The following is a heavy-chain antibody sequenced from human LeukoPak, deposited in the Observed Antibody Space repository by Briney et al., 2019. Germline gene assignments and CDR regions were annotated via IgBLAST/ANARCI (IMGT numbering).Heavy chain of an antibody. CDR1: GYSISSGYF. Sequence: SETLSLTCTVSGYSISSGYFWGWMRQPPGKGLEWIGSIYQSETAHYNPSLKSRVTISVDTSKNQFSLKLRSVMAADTAVYYCARADYGDYDLRPEYFQHWGQGTLVTVSS. CDR3: ARADYGDYDLRPEYFQH. V-gene: IGHV4-38-2*02. J-gene: IGHJ1*01. D-gene: IGHD4-17*01. CDR2: IYQSETA.